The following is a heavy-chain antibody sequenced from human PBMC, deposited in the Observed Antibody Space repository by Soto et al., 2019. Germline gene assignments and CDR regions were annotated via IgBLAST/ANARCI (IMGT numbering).Heavy chain of an antibody. V-gene: IGHV1-69*13. D-gene: IGHD4-17*01. CDR2: IIPIFGTA. J-gene: IGHJ4*02. CDR3: ARGFRPTVTTTGYFDY. Sequence: ASVKVSCKASGGTFSSYAISWVRQAPGQGLEWMGGIIPIFGTANYAQKFQGRVTITADESTSTAYMELSSLRSEDTAVYYCARGFRPTVTTTGYFDYWGQGTLVTVSS. CDR1: GGTFSSYA.